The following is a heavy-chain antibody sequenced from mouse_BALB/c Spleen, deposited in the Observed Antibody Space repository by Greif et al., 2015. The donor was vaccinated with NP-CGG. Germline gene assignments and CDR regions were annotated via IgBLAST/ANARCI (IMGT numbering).Heavy chain of an antibody. CDR1: GYTFTSSW. CDR2: IHPNSGNT. J-gene: IGHJ4*01. V-gene: IGHV1S130*01. D-gene: IGHD4-1*01. Sequence: QVQLQQSGSVLVRPGASVKLSCKASGYTFTSSWMHWAKQRPGQGLEWIGEIHPNSGNTNYNEKFKGKATLTVDTSSSTACVDLSSLTSEDSAVYYCARWNWHAMDYWGQGTSVTVSS. CDR3: ARWNWHAMDY.